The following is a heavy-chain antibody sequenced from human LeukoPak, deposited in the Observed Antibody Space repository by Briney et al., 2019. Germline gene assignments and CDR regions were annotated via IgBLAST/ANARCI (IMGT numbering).Heavy chain of an antibody. J-gene: IGHJ4*02. CDR3: ARAGYSGYDFIDY. D-gene: IGHD5-12*01. CDR2: INPNSGGT. V-gene: IGHV1-2*06. CDR1: GYTFTGYY. Sequence: EASVKVSCEASGYTFTGYYMHWVRQAPGQGLEWMGRINPNSGGTNYAQKFQGRVTMTRDTSISTAYMELSRLRSDDTAVYYCARAGYSGYDFIDYWGQGTLVTVSS.